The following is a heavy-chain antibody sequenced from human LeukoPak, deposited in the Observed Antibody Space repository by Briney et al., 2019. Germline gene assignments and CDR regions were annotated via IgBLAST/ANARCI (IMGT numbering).Heavy chain of an antibody. CDR1: GFTFSSYA. CDR2: ISYDGSNK. D-gene: IGHD6-13*01. Sequence: GGSLRLSCAASGFTFSSYAMHWVRQAPGKGLEGVAVISYDGSNKYYADSVKGRFTISRDNSKNTLSLQMNSLRAEDTAVYYCASDSSYSSSWYGYYFDYWGQGTLVTVSS. J-gene: IGHJ4*02. V-gene: IGHV3-30*04. CDR3: ASDSSYSSSWYGYYFDY.